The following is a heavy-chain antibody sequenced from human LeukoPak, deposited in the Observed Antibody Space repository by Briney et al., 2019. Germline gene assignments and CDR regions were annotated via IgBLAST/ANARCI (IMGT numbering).Heavy chain of an antibody. CDR1: GGSISSGAYS. CDR3: PSVGLTATTSSFDD. Sequence: SETLSLTCAVSGGSISSGAYSWSWIRQPLGRALEWIGYIYPVGSTYYNSSLKSRVTMSIDRSKNQFSLRLSSVTAADTAMDYCPSVGLTATTSSFDDWAQGFQVTVPS. J-gene: IGHJ4*02. V-gene: IGHV4-30-2*01. CDR2: IYPVGST. D-gene: IGHD1/OR15-1a*01.